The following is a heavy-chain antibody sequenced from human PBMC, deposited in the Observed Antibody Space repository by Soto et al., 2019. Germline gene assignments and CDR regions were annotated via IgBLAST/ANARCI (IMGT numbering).Heavy chain of an antibody. CDR1: GFTFSSYA. V-gene: IGHV3-64*01. CDR3: AKGDFWTGPGGY. Sequence: PGGSLRLSCAASGFTFSSYAMHWVRQAPGKGLEYVSAISSNGGSTYYANSVKGRFTISRDNSKNTLYLQMGSLRAEDMAVYYCAKGDFWTGPGGYWGQGTRVTVP. D-gene: IGHD3-3*01. J-gene: IGHJ4*02. CDR2: ISSNGGST.